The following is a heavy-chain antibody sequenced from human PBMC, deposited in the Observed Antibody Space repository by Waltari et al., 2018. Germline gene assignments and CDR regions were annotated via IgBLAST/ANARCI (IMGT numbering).Heavy chain of an antibody. CDR2: IYYSGST. V-gene: IGHV4-39*01. CDR3: ATQLLMVYAIGEYYFDY. Sequence: QLQLQESGPGLVKPSEPLSLPCTVSGGSISSSSYYWGWIRQPPGKGLEWIGSIYYSGSTYYNPSLKSRVTISVDTSKNQFSLKLSSVTAADTAVYYCATQLLMVYAIGEYYFDYWGQGTLVTVSS. CDR1: GGSISSSSYY. J-gene: IGHJ4*02. D-gene: IGHD2-8*01.